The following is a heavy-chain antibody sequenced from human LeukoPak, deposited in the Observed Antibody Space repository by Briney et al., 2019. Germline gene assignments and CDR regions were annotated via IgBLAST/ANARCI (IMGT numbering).Heavy chain of an antibody. CDR3: ARVVDCSGGSCYSGVDY. D-gene: IGHD2-15*01. V-gene: IGHV1-18*01. CDR2: ISAYNGNT. Sequence: APVKVSCKAPGYTFTSYGISWVRQAPGQGLEWMGWISAYNGNTNYAQKLQGRVTMTTDTSTSTAYMELRSLRSDDTAVYYCARVVDCSGGSCYSGVDYWGQGTLVTVSS. J-gene: IGHJ4*02. CDR1: GYTFTSYG.